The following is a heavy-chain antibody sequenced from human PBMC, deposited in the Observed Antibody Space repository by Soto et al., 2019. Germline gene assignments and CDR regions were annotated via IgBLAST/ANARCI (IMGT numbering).Heavy chain of an antibody. CDR2: IYPIFGPT. CDR1: GGTFSSFA. D-gene: IGHD3-10*01. J-gene: IGHJ6*02. Sequence: QVQLVQSGAEVKKPGSSVKVSCKASGGTFSSFAISWVRQAPGQGLEWMGGIYPIFGPTNYAQKFQGRVTITADESTSTASMELSSLKYEDTAVYYCAGQYGSGIRNYYGLDVWGQGTTVTVSS. CDR3: AGQYGSGIRNYYGLDV. V-gene: IGHV1-69*12.